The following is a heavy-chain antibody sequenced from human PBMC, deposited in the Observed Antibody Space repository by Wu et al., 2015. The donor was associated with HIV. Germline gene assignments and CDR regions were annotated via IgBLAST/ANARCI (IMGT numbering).Heavy chain of an antibody. V-gene: IGHV1-2*02. CDR1: GYSFTAHY. Sequence: QVQLVQSGAEVKKPGASVRVSCKTSGYSFTAHYMHWVRQAPGQGLEWVGRLNPNTGGADSAQKFQGRVTMTRDTSINTAYLDLSRLRLDDTAVYFCASGIQAGGANYWGQGTLVTVSS. D-gene: IGHD2-21*01. CDR2: LNPNTGGA. J-gene: IGHJ4*02. CDR3: ASGIQAGGANY.